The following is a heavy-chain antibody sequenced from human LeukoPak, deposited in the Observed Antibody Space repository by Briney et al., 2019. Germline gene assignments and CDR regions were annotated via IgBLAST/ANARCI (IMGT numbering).Heavy chain of an antibody. Sequence: GGSLRLSCAASGFNFSDFYMSWLRQAPGKGLEWLSSISLSGSTITYAASVKGRVTVSRDNAKNSVVLHILSLRADDTAVYYFAREASCSSTTCYFDYWGQGTLVTVSS. CDR1: GFNFSDFY. V-gene: IGHV3-11*01. CDR2: ISLSGSTI. D-gene: IGHD2-2*01. J-gene: IGHJ4*02. CDR3: AREASCSSTTCYFDY.